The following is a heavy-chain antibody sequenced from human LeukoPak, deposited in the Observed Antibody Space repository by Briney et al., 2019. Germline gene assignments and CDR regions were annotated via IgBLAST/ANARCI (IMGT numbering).Heavy chain of an antibody. CDR2: INPSGGST. J-gene: IGHJ6*02. V-gene: IGHV1-46*01. CDR1: GYTFTTYY. Sequence: ASVKVSCKASGYTFTTYYIHWVRQAPGRGLEWMGIINPSGGSTTYAQKFQGRVTMTRDTSASTVYMELSGLRSEDTAVYYCASVYKYAMDVWGQGTTVTVSS. CDR3: ASVYKYAMDV.